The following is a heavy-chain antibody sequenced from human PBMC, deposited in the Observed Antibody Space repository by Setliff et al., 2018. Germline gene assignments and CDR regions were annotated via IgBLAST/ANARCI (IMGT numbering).Heavy chain of an antibody. CDR3: AKHVLSSGWPNDAFDF. J-gene: IGHJ3*01. D-gene: IGHD6-25*01. Sequence: LSCAASGFTFSSYAMSWVRQAPGKGLEWVSGLNDVGHNTYYADSVKGRFTISRDNSKNTLYLQMNSLRAEDAAVYYCAKHVLSSGWPNDAFDFWGQGTMVTVSS. CDR1: GFTFSSYA. V-gene: IGHV3-23*01. CDR2: LNDVGHNT.